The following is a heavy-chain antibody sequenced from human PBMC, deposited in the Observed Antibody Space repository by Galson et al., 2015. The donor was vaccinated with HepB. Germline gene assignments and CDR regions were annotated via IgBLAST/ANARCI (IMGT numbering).Heavy chain of an antibody. CDR2: IKQDGSEK. V-gene: IGHV3-7*01. D-gene: IGHD1-14*01. Sequence: SLRLSCAASGFTFSDYFMNWIRQAPGKGLEWVANIKQDGSEKYYADSVKGRFTISRDNAKNSLYLQMNSLRAEDTAVYYCAEITSDWGPGTLVTVSS. CDR3: AEITSD. J-gene: IGHJ4*02. CDR1: GFTFSDYF.